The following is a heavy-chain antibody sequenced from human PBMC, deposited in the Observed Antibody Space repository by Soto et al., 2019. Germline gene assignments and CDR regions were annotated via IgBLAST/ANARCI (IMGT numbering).Heavy chain of an antibody. Sequence: QVQLVESGGGVVQPGRSLRLSCAASGFTFSSYGMHWVRQAPGKGLEWVAVIWYDGSNKYYADSVKGRFTISRDNSKNSLHLQMNSLRAEDTAVYYWARDREMATNPFDYWGQGTLVTVSS. CDR1: GFTFSSYG. CDR2: IWYDGSNK. D-gene: IGHD5-12*01. V-gene: IGHV3-33*01. J-gene: IGHJ4*02. CDR3: ARDREMATNPFDY.